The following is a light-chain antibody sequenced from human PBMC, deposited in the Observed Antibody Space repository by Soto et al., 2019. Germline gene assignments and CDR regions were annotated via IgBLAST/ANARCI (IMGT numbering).Light chain of an antibody. CDR1: QTISSW. Sequence: DIQMTQSPSTLSGSVGDRVTITCRASQTISSWLAWYQQKPGKAPKLLIYKASTLKSGVPSRFSGSGSGTEFTLTISRLEPEDFAVYFCQQYGRSPVTVGPGTKVDNK. CDR2: KAS. J-gene: IGKJ3*01. CDR3: QQYGRSPVT. V-gene: IGKV1-5*03.